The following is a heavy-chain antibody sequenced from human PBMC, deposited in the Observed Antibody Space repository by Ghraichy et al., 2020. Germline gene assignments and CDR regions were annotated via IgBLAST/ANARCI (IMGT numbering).Heavy chain of an antibody. J-gene: IGHJ4*02. CDR3: ARSPPPNYDFWSGYPVNYFDY. V-gene: IGHV3-33*01. Sequence: GGSLRLSCAASGFTFSSYGMHWVRQAPGKGLEWVAVIWYDGSNKYYADSVKGRFTISRDNSKNTLYLQMNSLRAEDTAVYYCARSPPPNYDFWSGYPVNYFDYWGQGTLVTVSS. CDR2: IWYDGSNK. D-gene: IGHD3-3*01. CDR1: GFTFSSYG.